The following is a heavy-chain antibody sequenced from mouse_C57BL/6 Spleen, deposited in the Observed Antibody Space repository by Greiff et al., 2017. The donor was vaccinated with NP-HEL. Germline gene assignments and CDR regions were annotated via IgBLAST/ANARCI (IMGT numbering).Heavy chain of an antibody. D-gene: IGHD2-1*01. CDR2: INPNYGTT. CDR1: GYSFTDYN. V-gene: IGHV1-39*01. CDR3: GRNYPRSYYAMDY. Sequence: VQLQQSGPELVKPGASVKISCKASGYSFTDYNMNWVKQSTGKSLEWIGVINPNYGTTSYNQKFKVKATLTVDQSSSTAYMQLNSLTSKDSAVYYCGRNYPRSYYAMDYWGQGTSVTVSS. J-gene: IGHJ4*01.